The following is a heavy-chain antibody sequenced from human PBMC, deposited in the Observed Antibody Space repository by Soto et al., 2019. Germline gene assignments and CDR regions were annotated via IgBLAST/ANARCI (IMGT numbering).Heavy chain of an antibody. D-gene: IGHD2-2*01. CDR2: ISGSGGST. CDR1: GFTFSSYA. Sequence: GGSLRLSCAASGFTFSSYAMSWVRQAPGKGLEWVSAISGSGGSTYYADSVKGRFTISRDNSKNTLYLQMNSLRAEDTAVYYCAKDDWGYCSSTSCYGMDVWGQGTTVTVSS. V-gene: IGHV3-23*01. CDR3: AKDDWGYCSSTSCYGMDV. J-gene: IGHJ6*02.